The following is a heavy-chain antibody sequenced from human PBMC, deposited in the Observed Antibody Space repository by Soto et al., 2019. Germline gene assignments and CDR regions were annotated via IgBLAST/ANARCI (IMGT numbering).Heavy chain of an antibody. J-gene: IGHJ4*02. CDR1: GYTFTSYD. V-gene: IGHV1-8*01. CDR2: MNPNTGNS. D-gene: IGHD6-13*01. CDR3: ARVRASSSSWYYFDY. Sequence: ASVKVSCKASGYTFTSYDIYWVRQATGQGLEWMGWMNPNTGNSGYAQKFQGRVTITADESTSTAYMELSSLRSEDTAVYYCARVRASSSSWYYFDYWGQGTLVTVS.